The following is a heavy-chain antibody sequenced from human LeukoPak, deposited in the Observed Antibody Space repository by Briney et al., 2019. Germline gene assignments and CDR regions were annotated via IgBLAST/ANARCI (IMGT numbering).Heavy chain of an antibody. Sequence: PSETLSLTGAVSGYSLTSGHVRGWIRQPPGKGLEWIGSVLYSGSTYYSPSLKSRVTISVDTSGNQFSLELNSVTAADTAVYYSARDHADFRTSGLDYWGQGILVTVSS. CDR1: GYSLTSGHV. V-gene: IGHV4-38-2*02. CDR2: VLYSGST. D-gene: IGHD5-12*01. CDR3: ARDHADFRTSGLDY. J-gene: IGHJ4*02.